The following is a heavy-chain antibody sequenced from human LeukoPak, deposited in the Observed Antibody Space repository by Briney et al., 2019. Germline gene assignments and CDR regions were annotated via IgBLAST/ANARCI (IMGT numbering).Heavy chain of an antibody. D-gene: IGHD3-10*01. CDR2: IYYSGST. CDR1: GGSISSYY. CDR3: ARESEILTYYYGSGSYCDY. Sequence: SETLSLTCTVSGGSISSYYWSWIRQPPGKGLEWIGYIYYSGSTNYNSSLKSRVTISVDTSKNQFSLKLSSVTAADTAVYYCARESEILTYYYGSGSYCDYWGQGTLVTVSS. V-gene: IGHV4-59*01. J-gene: IGHJ4*02.